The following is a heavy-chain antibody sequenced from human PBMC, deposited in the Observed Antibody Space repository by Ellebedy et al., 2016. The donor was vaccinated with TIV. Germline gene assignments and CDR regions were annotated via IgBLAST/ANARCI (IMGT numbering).Heavy chain of an antibody. J-gene: IGHJ4*02. V-gene: IGHV3-30*18. CDR2: VSADGSRK. D-gene: IGHD6-13*01. CDR1: GFTFRRFA. Sequence: GESLKISXVASGFTFRRFAMHWVRQAPGKGLEWVAVVSADGSRKSYADSVKERFTISRDNSKNTLFVQMNSLRVEDTAVYYCAKPSDPNPGYSASWATYFDSWGQGTLVTVSS. CDR3: AKPSDPNPGYSASWATYFDS.